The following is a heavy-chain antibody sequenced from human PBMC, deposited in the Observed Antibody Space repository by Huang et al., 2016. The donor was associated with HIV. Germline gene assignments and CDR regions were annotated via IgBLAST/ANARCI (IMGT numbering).Heavy chain of an antibody. Sequence: QVQLQESGPGLVKPSETLSLTCTVSGGDVSSGSYYWSWIRQPPGKGLEWIGYIYYSGSTTYNPSLKSRVTISVDTSKNQFSLKLSPVTAADTAVYYCARDTPLGATTGFDYWGQGTLVTVSS. CDR1: GGDVSSGSYY. D-gene: IGHD1-26*01. V-gene: IGHV4-61*01. CDR2: IYYSGST. CDR3: ARDTPLGATTGFDY. J-gene: IGHJ4*02.